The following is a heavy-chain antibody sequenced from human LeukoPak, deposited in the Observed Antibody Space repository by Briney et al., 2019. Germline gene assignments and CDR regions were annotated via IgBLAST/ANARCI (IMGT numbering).Heavy chain of an antibody. D-gene: IGHD6-19*01. Sequence: TSETLSLTCTVSGDSINNYWWAWIRQAPGKGLAWIGYRYYSGTTSYNPSLKSRVTISIDTSRNQFSLKVTSVTAADTAVYYCARDSRGAGPDFDYWGQGTLVTVSS. J-gene: IGHJ4*02. V-gene: IGHV4-59*01. CDR3: ARDSRGAGPDFDY. CDR2: RYYSGTT. CDR1: GDSINNYW.